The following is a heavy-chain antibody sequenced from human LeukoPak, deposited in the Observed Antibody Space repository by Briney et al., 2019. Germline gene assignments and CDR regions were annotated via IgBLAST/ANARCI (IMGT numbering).Heavy chain of an antibody. Sequence: PGGSLRLSCAASGFTFSSYGMHWVRQAPGKGLEWVAVISYDGSNKYYADSVKGRFTISRDNSKNTLYLQMNSLRAEDTAVYYWAKPVMITFGGVIAHNWFDPWGQGTLVTVSS. J-gene: IGHJ5*02. CDR1: GFTFSSYG. CDR3: AKPVMITFGGVIAHNWFDP. D-gene: IGHD3-16*02. V-gene: IGHV3-30*18. CDR2: ISYDGSNK.